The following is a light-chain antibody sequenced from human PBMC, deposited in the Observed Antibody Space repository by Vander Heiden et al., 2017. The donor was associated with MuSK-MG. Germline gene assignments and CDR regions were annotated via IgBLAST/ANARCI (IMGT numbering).Light chain of an antibody. J-gene: IGLJ1*01. Sequence: QSALTQPRSVAGSPGQSVTIYYPGTSSDVGAYNYVSWYQQHPGKAPKVMIYDVNKLPSGVPDRFSGSKSGNTASLTISGLQAEDAADYYCCSHAGSYSYVFGTGTKVTVL. CDR1: SSDVGAYNY. CDR2: DVN. V-gene: IGLV2-11*01. CDR3: CSHAGSYSYV.